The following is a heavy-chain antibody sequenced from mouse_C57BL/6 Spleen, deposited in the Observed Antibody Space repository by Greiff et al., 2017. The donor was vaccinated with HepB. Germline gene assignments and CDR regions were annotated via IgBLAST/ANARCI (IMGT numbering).Heavy chain of an antibody. J-gene: IGHJ3*01. CDR2: ISYDGSN. D-gene: IGHD2-4*01. Sequence: VQLQQSGPGLVKPSQSLSLTCSVTGYSITSGYYWNWIRQFPGNKLEWMGYISYDGSNNYNPSLKNRISITRDTSKNQFFLKLNSVTTEDTATYYCARAHYDYDRAFAYWGQGTLVTVSA. V-gene: IGHV3-6*01. CDR3: ARAHYDYDRAFAY. CDR1: GYSITSGYY.